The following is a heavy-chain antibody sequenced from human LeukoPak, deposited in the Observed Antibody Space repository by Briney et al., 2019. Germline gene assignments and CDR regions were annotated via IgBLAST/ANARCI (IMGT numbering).Heavy chain of an antibody. D-gene: IGHD1-26*01. J-gene: IGHJ6*03. CDR3: ARDLPIGYYYYMDV. Sequence: KSSETLSLTCTVSGGSISSYYWSWIRQPAGKGLEWIGRIYTSGSTNYNPSLKSRVTMSVDTSKNQFSLKLSSVTAADTAVYYCARDLPIGYYYYMDVWGKGTTVTVSS. CDR2: IYTSGST. V-gene: IGHV4-4*07. CDR1: GGSISSYY.